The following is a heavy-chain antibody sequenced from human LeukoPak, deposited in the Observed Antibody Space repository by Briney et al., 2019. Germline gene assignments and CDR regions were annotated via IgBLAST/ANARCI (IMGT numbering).Heavy chain of an antibody. CDR1: GFTFSSYA. CDR3: AKGCTVVVTAINYYYYGMDV. Sequence: GGSLRLSCAASGFTFSSYAMSWVRQAPGKGLEWVSAISGSGGSTYYADSVKGRFTISRDNSKNTLYLQMNSLRAEDTAVYYCAKGCTVVVTAINYYYYGMDVWGQGTTVTVSS. D-gene: IGHD2-21*02. V-gene: IGHV3-23*01. CDR2: ISGSGGST. J-gene: IGHJ6*02.